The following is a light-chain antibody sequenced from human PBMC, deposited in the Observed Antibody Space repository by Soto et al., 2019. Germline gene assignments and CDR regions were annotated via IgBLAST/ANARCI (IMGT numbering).Light chain of an antibody. J-gene: IGKJ1*01. Sequence: DIQMTQSPSTLSGSVGDRFTITCRASQTISSWLAWYQQKPGKAPKLLIYKASTLKSGVPSRFSDSGSGTEFTLTISSLQPYDFATYYCQHYNSYSEAFGQGTKVDIK. CDR3: QHYNSYSEA. CDR1: QTISSW. V-gene: IGKV1-5*03. CDR2: KAS.